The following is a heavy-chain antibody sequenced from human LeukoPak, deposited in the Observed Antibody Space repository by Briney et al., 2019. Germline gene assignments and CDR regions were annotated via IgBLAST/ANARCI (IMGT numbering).Heavy chain of an antibody. CDR2: IWYDGSNK. V-gene: IGHV3-33*01. CDR1: GFTFSSYG. J-gene: IGHJ4*02. CDR3: ASYGDYVDY. D-gene: IGHD4-17*01. Sequence: GGSLRLSCAASGFTFSSYGMHWVRQAPGKGLECVAVIWYDGSNKYYADSVKGRFTISRDNSKNTLYLQMNSLRAEDTAVYYCASYGDYVDYWGQGTLVTVSS.